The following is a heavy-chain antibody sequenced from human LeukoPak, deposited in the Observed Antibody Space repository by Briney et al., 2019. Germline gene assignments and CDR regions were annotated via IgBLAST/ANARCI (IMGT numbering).Heavy chain of an antibody. D-gene: IGHD1-1*01. Sequence: PGGSLRLSCAASGLTFSDHAMGWVRQAPGKGLEWVSSISGSSGNTYYADSVKGRYSISRDSSKNTVFLQINRLRAEDTAIYYCANWGAGTKGLYWGQGTLVTVSS. CDR3: ANWGAGTKGLY. V-gene: IGHV3-23*01. CDR1: GLTFSDHA. CDR2: ISGSSGNT. J-gene: IGHJ4*02.